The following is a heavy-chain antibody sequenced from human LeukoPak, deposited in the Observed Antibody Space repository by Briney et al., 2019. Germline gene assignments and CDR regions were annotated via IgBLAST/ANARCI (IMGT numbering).Heavy chain of an antibody. CDR2: IDISNSST. V-gene: IGHV3-48*04. Sequence: PGGSLRLSCVASGFTFSDYTMNWVRQAPGKGLEWISYIDISNSSTYYADSVKGRFTISRDNAKNSLYLQMSSLRAEDTALYYCARGPPLFDPWGQGTLVTVSS. CDR3: ARGPPLFDP. CDR1: GFTFSDYT. J-gene: IGHJ5*02.